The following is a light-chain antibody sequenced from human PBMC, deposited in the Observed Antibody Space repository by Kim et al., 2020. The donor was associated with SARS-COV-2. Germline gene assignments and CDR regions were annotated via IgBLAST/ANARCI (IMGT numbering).Light chain of an antibody. CDR3: QSYDTSLSGAL. CDR1: SSNIGAGFD. J-gene: IGLJ3*02. CDR2: GDT. Sequence: QSILTQAPSMSGAPGQTVTISCTGSSSNIGAGFDVHWYQQLPDTAPKVLIYGDTKRPSGVPDRFSGSKSVTSASLVITRLQAEDEAIYYCQSYDTSLSGALFGGGTQLTVL. V-gene: IGLV1-40*01.